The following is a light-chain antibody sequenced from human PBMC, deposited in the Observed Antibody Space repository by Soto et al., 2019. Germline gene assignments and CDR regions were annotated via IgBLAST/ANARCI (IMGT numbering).Light chain of an antibody. CDR2: RND. CDR1: LSNIGSNF. Sequence: QPVLTQPPSASGTPGQRVTISCSGSLSNIGSNFLYWYQQLPGSAPKLLINRNDERPSGVPDRFSGSKSGTSASLAISGLRSEDEADYHCAAWDDSLRGVVFGGGTKLTVL. V-gene: IGLV1-47*01. J-gene: IGLJ2*01. CDR3: AAWDDSLRGVV.